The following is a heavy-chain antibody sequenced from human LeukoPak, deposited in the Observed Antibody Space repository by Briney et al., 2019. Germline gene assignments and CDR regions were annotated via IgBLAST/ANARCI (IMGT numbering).Heavy chain of an antibody. CDR1: GFTFGDYA. CDR3: TRSLYYYDSSGYYAPGY. D-gene: IGHD3-22*01. CDR2: IRSKAYGGTT. J-gene: IGHJ4*02. Sequence: GRSLRLSCTASGFTFGDYAMSWVRQAPGKGLEWVGFIRSKAYGGTTEYAASVKGRFTISRDDSKSIAYLQMNSPKTKDAAVYYCTRSLYYYDSSGYYAPGYWGQGTLVTVSS. V-gene: IGHV3-49*04.